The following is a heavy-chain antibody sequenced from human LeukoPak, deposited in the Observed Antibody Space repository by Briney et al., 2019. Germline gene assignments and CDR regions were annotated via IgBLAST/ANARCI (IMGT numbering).Heavy chain of an antibody. CDR3: ARADCSSTSCYTSRVHWYFDL. Sequence: PSETLSHTCTVSGYSISSGYYWGWIRQPPGKGLEWIGSIYHSGSTYYNPSLKSRVTISVDTSKNQFSLKLSSVTAADTAVYYCARADCSSTSCYTSRVHWYFDLWGRGTLVTVSS. D-gene: IGHD2-2*02. CDR1: GYSISSGYY. CDR2: IYHSGST. V-gene: IGHV4-38-2*02. J-gene: IGHJ2*01.